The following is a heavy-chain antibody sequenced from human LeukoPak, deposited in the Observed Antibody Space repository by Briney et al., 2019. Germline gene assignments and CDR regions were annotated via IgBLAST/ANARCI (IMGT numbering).Heavy chain of an antibody. CDR2: INSKTDGGTT. Sequence: AGGFLRLSCAASGFTFSNAWMSWVRQAPGKGLEWVGSINSKTDGGTTDYAALVKGRFTISRDHSKNTLYLQMNSLKTEDTAVYYCTADMSPQQQDYWGQGTLVTVSS. V-gene: IGHV3-15*01. CDR3: TADMSPQQQDY. D-gene: IGHD1/OR15-1a*01. J-gene: IGHJ4*02. CDR1: GFTFSNAW.